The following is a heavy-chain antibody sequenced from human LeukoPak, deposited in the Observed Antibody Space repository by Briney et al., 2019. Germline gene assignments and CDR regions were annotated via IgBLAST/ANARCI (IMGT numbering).Heavy chain of an antibody. CDR2: THHSGAT. V-gene: IGHV4-38-2*02. D-gene: IGHD7-27*01. J-gene: IGHJ4*02. Sequence: SETLSLTCSVSGYSISSGYFWGWIRQPPGKGPEWIATTHHSGATYYNPSLKSRVTLSVDTSKNQVSLKMTSVTAADTAVSYCTREVWGSTFPDYWGQGTLVTVSS. CDR3: TREVWGSTFPDY. CDR1: GYSISSGYF.